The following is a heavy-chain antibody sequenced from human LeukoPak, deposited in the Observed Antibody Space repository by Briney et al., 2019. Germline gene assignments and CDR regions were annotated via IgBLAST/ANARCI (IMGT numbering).Heavy chain of an antibody. V-gene: IGHV4-4*07. CDR2: IYTSGTI. J-gene: IGHJ5*02. Sequence: SETLSLTCTVSGGSISSYYWSWIRQPAGTALEWIGRIYTSGTITYDPSLKSRVTMSVDTSKNQFSLKLSSVTAADTAVYYCARDSGTTGEVKFDPWGQGTLVTVSS. CDR1: GGSISSYY. CDR3: ARDSGTTGEVKFDP. D-gene: IGHD3-10*01.